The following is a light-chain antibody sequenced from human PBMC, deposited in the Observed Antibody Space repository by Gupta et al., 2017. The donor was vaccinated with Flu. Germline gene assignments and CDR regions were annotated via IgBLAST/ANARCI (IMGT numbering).Light chain of an antibody. J-gene: IGKJ2*01. CDR2: AAF. CDR1: QTISNY. V-gene: IGKV1-39*01. CDR3: QQSYRTPPT. Sequence: DIQMTQSPSSLSASVGDRVTITCRASQTISNYLNWYQQIPGKAPKLLIYAAFALQSGVPSRFSGSGSGTDFTLTISSLQPEDFAVYYCQQSYRTPPTFGQGTKLEIK.